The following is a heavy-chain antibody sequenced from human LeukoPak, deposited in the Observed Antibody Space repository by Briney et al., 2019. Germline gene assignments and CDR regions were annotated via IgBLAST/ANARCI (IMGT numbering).Heavy chain of an antibody. D-gene: IGHD3-16*01. V-gene: IGHV3-30*02. CDR1: GFTFSSYG. CDR3: AKVRLLGALDDAFDV. J-gene: IGHJ3*01. CDR2: IRHDGSHH. Sequence: HPGGSLRLSCAASGFTFSSYGMHWVRQAPGKGLEWVAFIRHDGSHHYHGDSVKGRFTISRDNSKNTLFLEMTGLRPEDTAVYYCAKVRLLGALDDAFDVWGQGTMVTV.